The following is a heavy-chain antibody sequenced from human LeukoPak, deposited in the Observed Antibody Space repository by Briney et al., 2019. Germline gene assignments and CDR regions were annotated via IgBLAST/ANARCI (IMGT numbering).Heavy chain of an antibody. Sequence: PGGSLRLSCAASGFSISTYSMHWVRQAPGKGLEWVAMISHDGSEKYYVDSAKGRFTISRDNSKNTLYLQMNSLRGEDTAMYYCAKDLYSSGWYNYFDPWGQGTLVTVSS. J-gene: IGHJ5*02. CDR1: GFSISTYS. CDR3: AKDLYSSGWYNYFDP. V-gene: IGHV3-30*18. D-gene: IGHD6-19*01. CDR2: ISHDGSEK.